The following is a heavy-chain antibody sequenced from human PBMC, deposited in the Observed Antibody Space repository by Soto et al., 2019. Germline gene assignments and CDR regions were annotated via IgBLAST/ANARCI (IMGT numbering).Heavy chain of an antibody. CDR3: ARGITGTTFDY. CDR1: GFIVSHNY. J-gene: IGHJ4*02. CDR2: IYSSGTT. V-gene: IGHV3-53*01. Sequence: PGGSLRLSCTPYGFIVSHNYMSWVRQAPGTGLEWVSVIYSSGTTYYADSVKGRFTISRDDSKNTLYLQMNSLRAEDTAVYYCARGITGTTFDYWGQGTLVTVSS. D-gene: IGHD1-20*01.